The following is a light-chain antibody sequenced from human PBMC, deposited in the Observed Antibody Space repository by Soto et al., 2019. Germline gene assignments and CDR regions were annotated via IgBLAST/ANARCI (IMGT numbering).Light chain of an antibody. Sequence: QSVLTQPPSVSGSPGQSVAISCTGTSSDVGAYKRVSWYQQSPGTAPKLMIYEVGHRPSGVPDRFSGSKSGNTASLTISGLQYEDEADYYCSSWTTRGTLSFGGGTKVAVL. CDR3: SSWTTRGTLS. J-gene: IGLJ2*01. CDR1: SSDVGAYKR. V-gene: IGLV2-18*02. CDR2: EVG.